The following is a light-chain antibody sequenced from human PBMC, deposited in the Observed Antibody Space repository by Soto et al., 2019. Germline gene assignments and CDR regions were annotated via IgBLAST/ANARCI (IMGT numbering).Light chain of an antibody. CDR1: QDISNY. V-gene: IGKV1-33*01. CDR3: QQYDNLPLT. CDR2: DAS. Sequence: DIQMTQSPSSLSASVGDRVTITCQASQDISNYLNWYLQKPGKAPKLLIYDASNLETGVPSRFSGSGSGTDFTFTISSLQPEDIATYYWQQYDNLPLTFGGGTKVEIK. J-gene: IGKJ4*01.